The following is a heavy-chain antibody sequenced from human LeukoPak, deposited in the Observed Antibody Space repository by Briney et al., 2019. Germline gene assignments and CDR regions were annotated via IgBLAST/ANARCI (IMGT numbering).Heavy chain of an antibody. V-gene: IGHV4-34*01. CDR1: GGSFSGYY. J-gene: IGHJ4*02. CDR3: ARLGYSSGWRFDY. Sequence: SETLSLACAVYGGSFSGYYWSWIRQPPGKGLEWIGEINHSGSTNYNPSLKSRVTISVDTSKNQFSLKLSSVTAADTAVYYCARLGYSSGWRFDYWGQGTLVTVSS. D-gene: IGHD6-19*01. CDR2: INHSGST.